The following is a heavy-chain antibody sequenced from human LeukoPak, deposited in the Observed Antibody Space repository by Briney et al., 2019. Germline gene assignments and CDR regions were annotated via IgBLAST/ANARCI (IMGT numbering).Heavy chain of an antibody. CDR2: IYYSGST. Sequence: SETLSLTCTVSGDSISGYSWSWIRQPPGKGLEWIGYIYYSGSTNYNPSLKSRVTISVDTSKNQFSLKLSSVTAADTAVYYCARETSQKGAHYMDVWGKGTTVTISS. D-gene: IGHD3-16*01. J-gene: IGHJ6*03. CDR3: ARETSQKGAHYMDV. CDR1: GDSISGYS. V-gene: IGHV4-59*01.